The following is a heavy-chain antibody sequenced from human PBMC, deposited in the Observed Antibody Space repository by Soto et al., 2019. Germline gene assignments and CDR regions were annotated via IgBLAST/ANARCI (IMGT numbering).Heavy chain of an antibody. CDR3: ARGPMSCTSSSCPYFFDY. CDR2: MNPNSGNT. CDR1: GYTFTNYD. J-gene: IGHJ4*02. Sequence: QVQLVQSGAEVKKPGASVKVSCKASGYTFTNYDINWVRQATGQGLEWMGWMNPNSGNTGYAQKLQGRDTMTRNTSMSTASMELSSLRSEDTAVYYCARGPMSCTSSSCPYFFDYWAQGTLVTVSS. D-gene: IGHD2-2*01. V-gene: IGHV1-8*01.